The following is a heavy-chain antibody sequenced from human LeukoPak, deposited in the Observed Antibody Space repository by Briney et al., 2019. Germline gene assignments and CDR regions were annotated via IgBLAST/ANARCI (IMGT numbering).Heavy chain of an antibody. CDR2: ITYSGST. CDR1: GGSISPYY. V-gene: IGHV4-59*08. Sequence: PSETLSLTCTVSGGSISPYYWTWIRHAPGKGLEWIGYITYSGSTNYNPAPKRRGTISVDTSNNKFSLKLNSVTAADAAVYYCARHGGSWSLDLWGRGSLVTVSS. CDR3: ARHGGSWSLDL. D-gene: IGHD1-26*01. J-gene: IGHJ2*01.